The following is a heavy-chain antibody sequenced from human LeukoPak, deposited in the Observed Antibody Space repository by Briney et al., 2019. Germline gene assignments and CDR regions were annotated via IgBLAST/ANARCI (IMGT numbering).Heavy chain of an antibody. Sequence: GASVKVSCKASGGTFSSCGINWVRQAPGQGLEWMGGIIPIFGTANYAQKFQGRVTITADESTSTAYMELSSLRSEDTAVYYCARATGSNYESDYYYYGMDVWGQGTTVTVSS. V-gene: IGHV1-69*13. J-gene: IGHJ6*02. CDR3: ARATGSNYESDYYYYGMDV. CDR1: GGTFSSCG. D-gene: IGHD4-11*01. CDR2: IIPIFGTA.